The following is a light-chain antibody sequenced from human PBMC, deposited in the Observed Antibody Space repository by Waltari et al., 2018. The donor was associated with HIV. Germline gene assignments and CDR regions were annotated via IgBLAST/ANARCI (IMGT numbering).Light chain of an antibody. V-gene: IGLV2-14*03. CDR1: SDDLGGY. CDR3: SSYMSTNRL. J-gene: IGLJ2*01. CDR2: DVT. Sequence: QSALTQPASVSGPPGQSITLSCTGASDDLGGYVSWYQQYPGKAPKLLIFDVTKRPSGVSDRFSGSKSANTASLTISGLQAEDEADYFCSSYMSTNRLFGGGTRLTVL.